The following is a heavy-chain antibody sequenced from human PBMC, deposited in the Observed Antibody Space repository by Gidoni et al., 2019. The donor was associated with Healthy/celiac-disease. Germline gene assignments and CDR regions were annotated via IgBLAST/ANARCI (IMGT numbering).Heavy chain of an antibody. CDR3: ARDATILVVGAFDI. J-gene: IGHJ3*02. CDR1: GFTFSDYF. D-gene: IGHD3-22*01. Sequence: QVQLVESGGGLVKPGGSLRLSCTASGFTFSDYFMTWIRQAPGKGLEWVSYISNSGSTIFYADSVKGRFTISRDNAKNSLYLQMDSLRADDTAVYYCARDATILVVGAFDIWGQGTVVTVSS. V-gene: IGHV3-11*01. CDR2: ISNSGSTI.